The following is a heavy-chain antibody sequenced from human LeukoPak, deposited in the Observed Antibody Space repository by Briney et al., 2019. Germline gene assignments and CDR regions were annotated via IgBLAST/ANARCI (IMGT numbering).Heavy chain of an antibody. Sequence: GGSLRLSCAASGFTFSSYAMSWVRQAPGKGLEWVSLIYSGGTTYYADSVKGRFTISRDNSKNTLYLQMNSLRAEDTAVYYCARADNGYDHWGQGTLVTVSS. J-gene: IGHJ4*02. CDR2: IYSGGTT. CDR3: ARADNGYDH. V-gene: IGHV3-53*01. D-gene: IGHD5-12*01. CDR1: GFTFSSYA.